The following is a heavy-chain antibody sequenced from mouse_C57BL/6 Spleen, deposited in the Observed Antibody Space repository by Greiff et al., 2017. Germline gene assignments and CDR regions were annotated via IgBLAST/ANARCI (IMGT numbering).Heavy chain of an antibody. Sequence: EVKLEESGGGLVKPGGSLKLSCAASGFTFSSYAMSWVRQTPEKRLEWVATISDGGSYTYYPDNVKGRFTISRDNAKNNLYLQMSHLKSEDTAMYYCARDEEVYWYFDVWGTGTTVTVSS. CDR3: ARDEEVYWYFDV. CDR1: GFTFSSYA. V-gene: IGHV5-4*01. CDR2: ISDGGSYT. J-gene: IGHJ1*03.